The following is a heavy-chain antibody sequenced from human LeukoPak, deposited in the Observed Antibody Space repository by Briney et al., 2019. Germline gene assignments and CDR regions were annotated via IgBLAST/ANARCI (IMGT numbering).Heavy chain of an antibody. CDR2: IRNKANSYTT. CDR3: ASLYGSGKRWVDP. CDR1: GFTVSSNY. D-gene: IGHD3-10*01. Sequence: GGSLRLSCAASGFTVSSNYMSWVRQAPGKGLEWVGRIRNKANSYTTEYAASVKGRFTISRAKNSLYLQMNSLKTEDTAVYYCASLYGSGKRWVDPWGQGTLVTVSS. V-gene: IGHV3-72*01. J-gene: IGHJ5*02.